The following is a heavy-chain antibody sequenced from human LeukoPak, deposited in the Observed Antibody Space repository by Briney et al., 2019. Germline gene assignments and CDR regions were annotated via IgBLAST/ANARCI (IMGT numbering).Heavy chain of an antibody. Sequence: PSETLSLTCAVNGGSFSYYLWTWIRQSPGKGLEWIGEINQGGRTNFNPSLKSRVTISADRSKYHFSLTLRSVTAADTAVYYCARGKRVWFGELMTSFSYFYIDVWGRGTTVIVSS. CDR3: ARGKRVWFGELMTSFSYFYIDV. J-gene: IGHJ6*03. CDR1: GGSFSYYL. V-gene: IGHV4-34*01. D-gene: IGHD3-10*01. CDR2: INQGGRT.